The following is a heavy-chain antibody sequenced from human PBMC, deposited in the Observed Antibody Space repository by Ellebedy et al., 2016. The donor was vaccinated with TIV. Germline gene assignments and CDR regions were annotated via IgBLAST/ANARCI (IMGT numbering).Heavy chain of an antibody. CDR3: ARAPSYLGDIVVVPATNLRAYYYGMDV. V-gene: IGHV3-48*01. J-gene: IGHJ6*02. CDR1: GFTFSSYS. Sequence: GESLKISCAAPGFTFSSYSMNWVRQAPGKGLEWVSYISSSSSTIYYADSVKGRFTVSRDNAQNSLYLQMNSLRAEDTAVYYCARAPSYLGDIVVVPATNLRAYYYGMDVWGQGTTVTVSS. D-gene: IGHD2-2*01. CDR2: ISSSSSTI.